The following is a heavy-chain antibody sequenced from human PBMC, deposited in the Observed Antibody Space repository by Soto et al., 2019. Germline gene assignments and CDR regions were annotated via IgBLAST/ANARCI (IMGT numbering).Heavy chain of an antibody. J-gene: IGHJ4*02. V-gene: IGHV1-3*01. D-gene: IGHD3-22*01. CDR1: GYTFTSYA. Sequence: QVQLVQSGAEVKKPGASVKVSCKASGYTFTSYAMHWVRQAPGQRLEWMGWINAGNGNTKYSQKFQGRVTITRDTSESTAYMELTSLRSEDTAVYYCARSSGYYYVDSWGQGTLVTVSS. CDR2: INAGNGNT. CDR3: ARSSGYYYVDS.